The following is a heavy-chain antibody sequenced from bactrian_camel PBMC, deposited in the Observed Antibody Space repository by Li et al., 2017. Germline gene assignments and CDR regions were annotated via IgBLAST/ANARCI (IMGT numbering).Heavy chain of an antibody. CDR3: ARFNGSWSLGY. Sequence: HVQLVESGGGSVQAGGSLRLSCAASGYTYSWNCMGWFRQAPGKEREGVAAIFGGRGTTYYDDSVKGRFTISRDSAKNTVYLQLNSLKTEDMAMYYCARFNGSWSLGYWGQGTQVTVS. V-gene: IGHV3S1*01. CDR1: GYTYSWNC. D-gene: IGHD6*01. CDR2: IFGGRGTT. J-gene: IGHJ6*01.